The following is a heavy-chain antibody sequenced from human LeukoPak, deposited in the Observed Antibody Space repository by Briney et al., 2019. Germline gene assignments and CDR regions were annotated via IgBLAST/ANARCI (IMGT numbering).Heavy chain of an antibody. V-gene: IGHV1-46*01. CDR3: ARSGSSGWYHFDL. CDR2: INPSGGST. J-gene: IGHJ2*01. D-gene: IGHD6-19*01. Sequence: ASVKVSCKASGYTFTKYYIHWVRQPPGQELKWMGLINPSGGSTSYAHKFQGGVIMTRDTSTSTVYMELSSLKSEDSAVYYWARSGSSGWYHFDLWGRGSLVTVSS. CDR1: GYTFTKYY.